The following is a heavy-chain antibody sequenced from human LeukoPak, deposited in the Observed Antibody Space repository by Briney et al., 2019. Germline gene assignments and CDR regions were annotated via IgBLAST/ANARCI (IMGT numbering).Heavy chain of an antibody. J-gene: IGHJ5*02. CDR1: GYTFTIYG. CDR2: ISAYNGNT. D-gene: IGHD3-22*01. Sequence: ASVKFSCKASGYTFTIYGISWVRQAPGQRLEWMGWISAYNGNTNYAQKLQGRVTMTTDTSTSTAYMELRSLRSDDTAVYYCVYYDSSGYNWFDPWGQGTLVTVSS. V-gene: IGHV1-18*01. CDR3: VYYDSSGYNWFDP.